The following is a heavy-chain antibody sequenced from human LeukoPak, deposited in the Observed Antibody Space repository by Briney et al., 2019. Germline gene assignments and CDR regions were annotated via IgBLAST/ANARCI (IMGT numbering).Heavy chain of an antibody. CDR2: INHSGST. V-gene: IGHV4-34*01. CDR3: ARGGYFDWLTFDY. D-gene: IGHD3-9*01. CDR1: GGSFSGCY. Sequence: SETLSLTCAVYGGSFSGCYWSWIRQPPGKGLEWIGEINHSGSTNYNPSLKSRVTISVDASKNQFSLKLSSVTAADTAVYYCARGGYFDWLTFDYWGQGTLVTVSS. J-gene: IGHJ4*02.